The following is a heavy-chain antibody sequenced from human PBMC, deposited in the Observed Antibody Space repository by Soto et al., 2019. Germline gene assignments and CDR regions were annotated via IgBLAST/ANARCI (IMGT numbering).Heavy chain of an antibody. D-gene: IGHD4-17*01. CDR3: AGDDYGVPYGMDV. J-gene: IGHJ6*02. Sequence: GGSLRLSCAASGFTFSSYSMNWVRQAPGKGLEWVSYISSSSSTIYYADSVKGRFTISRDNAKNSPYLQMNSLRDEDTAVYYCAGDDYGVPYGMDVWGQGTTVTVSS. CDR2: ISSSSSTI. CDR1: GFTFSSYS. V-gene: IGHV3-48*02.